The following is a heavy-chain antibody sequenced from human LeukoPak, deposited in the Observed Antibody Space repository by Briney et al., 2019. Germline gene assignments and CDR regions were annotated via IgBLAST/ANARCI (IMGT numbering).Heavy chain of an antibody. J-gene: IGHJ4*02. CDR3: ARGWTYYYDSSGYRKGIDY. CDR1: GGSISSSSYY. Sequence: PSETLSLTCTVSGGSISSSSYYWGWIRQPPGKGLEWIGSIYYSGSTYYIPSLKSRVTISVDTSKNQFSLKLSSVTAADTAVYYCARGWTYYYDSSGYRKGIDYWGQGTLVTVSS. V-gene: IGHV4-39*01. CDR2: IYYSGST. D-gene: IGHD3-22*01.